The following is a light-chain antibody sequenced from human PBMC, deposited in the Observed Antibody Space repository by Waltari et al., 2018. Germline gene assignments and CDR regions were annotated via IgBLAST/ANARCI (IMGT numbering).Light chain of an antibody. CDR3: QQYNNFPFT. CDR1: QSFGCS. V-gene: IGKV1-5*01. Sequence: DIQMTQSPSTLSASVGDRVTITCRPSQSFGCSLAWFQQKPGKAPKLLIYDDSTLEPGVPSRFSGSGSGTEFPLTVSSLQPDDFATYYCQQYNNFPFTFGPGTTV. J-gene: IGKJ3*01. CDR2: DDS.